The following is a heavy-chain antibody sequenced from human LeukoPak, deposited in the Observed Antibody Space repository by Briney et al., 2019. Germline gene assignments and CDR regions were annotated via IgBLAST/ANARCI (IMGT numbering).Heavy chain of an antibody. D-gene: IGHD3-3*01. CDR3: ARAYSPYYDFWTVLFDY. CDR1: GGTFSSYA. Sequence: VASVKVSCKASGGTFSSYAISWVRQAPGQGLEWMGGIIPIFGTANYAQKFQGRVTITADESTSTAYMELSSLRSEDTAVYYCARAYSPYYDFWTVLFDYWGQGTLVTGSS. V-gene: IGHV1-69*01. J-gene: IGHJ4*02. CDR2: IIPIFGTA.